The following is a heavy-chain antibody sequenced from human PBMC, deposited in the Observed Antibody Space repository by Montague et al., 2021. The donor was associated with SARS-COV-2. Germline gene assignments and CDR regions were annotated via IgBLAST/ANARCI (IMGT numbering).Heavy chain of an antibody. V-gene: IGHV4-34*01. Sequence: ETLSLTCAVYGGSFSGYYWNWIRQPAGKGLEWIGEINNSGSAKXNPSLKRRVTISVDTSKNQFSLKLNSVTAADTAVYYCARLGEGVVPAPILGVGPYYSYFYMDVWGKGATVTVSS. CDR1: GGSFSGYY. J-gene: IGHJ6*03. D-gene: IGHD2-2*02. CDR2: INNSGSA. CDR3: ARLGEGVVPAPILGVGPYYSYFYMDV.